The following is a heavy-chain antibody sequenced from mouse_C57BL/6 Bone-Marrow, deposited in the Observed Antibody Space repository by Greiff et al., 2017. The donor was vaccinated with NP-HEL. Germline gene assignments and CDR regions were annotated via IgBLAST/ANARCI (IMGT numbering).Heavy chain of an antibody. CDR1: GYTFTSYT. CDR2: INPSSGYT. CDR3: ARSVITTVVSTSDWYFDV. V-gene: IGHV1-4*01. D-gene: IGHD1-1*01. J-gene: IGHJ1*03. Sequence: VQLQQSGAELARPGASVKMSCKASGYTFTSYTMHWVKQRPGQGLEWIGYINPSSGYTKYNQKFKDKATLTADKSSSTAYMQLSSLTSEDSAVDYCARSVITTVVSTSDWYFDVWGTGTTVTVSS.